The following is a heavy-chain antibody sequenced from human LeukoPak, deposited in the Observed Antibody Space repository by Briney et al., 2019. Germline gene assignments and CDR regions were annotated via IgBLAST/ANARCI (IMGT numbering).Heavy chain of an antibody. CDR1: GYTFTGYY. CDR2: INPNSGGT. V-gene: IGHV1-2*02. Sequence: GASVKVSCKASGYTFTGYYMHWVRQAPGQGLEWMGWINPNSGGTNYAQKFQGRVTMTRDTSISTAYMELSRLRSDDTAVYYCARDPRPIAAAGTRWFDPWGQGTLVTVSS. CDR3: ARDPRPIAAAGTRWFDP. J-gene: IGHJ5*02. D-gene: IGHD6-13*01.